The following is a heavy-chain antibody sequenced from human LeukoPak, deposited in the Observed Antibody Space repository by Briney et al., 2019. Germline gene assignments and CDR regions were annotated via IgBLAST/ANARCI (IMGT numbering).Heavy chain of an antibody. CDR1: GYTFTSYD. CDR3: ARGGYCSSTSCYEGYRYYYGMDV. V-gene: IGHV1-8*01. J-gene: IGHJ6*02. D-gene: IGHD2-2*01. CDR2: MNPNSGNT. Sequence: GASVKVSFKASGYTFTSYDINWVRQATGQGLEGMGWMNPNSGNTGYAQKFQGRVTTTRNTSISTAYMELSSLRSEDTAVYYCARGGYCSSTSCYEGYRYYYGMDVWGQGTTVTVSS.